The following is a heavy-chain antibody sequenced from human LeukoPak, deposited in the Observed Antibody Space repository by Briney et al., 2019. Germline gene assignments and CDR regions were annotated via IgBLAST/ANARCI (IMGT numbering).Heavy chain of an antibody. Sequence: ETLSLTCAVYGGSFSGYYWSWIRQPPGKGLEWVGRIKSKTDGGTTDYAAPVKGRFTISRDDSKNTLYLQMNSLKTEDTAVYYCTTETGGSVDYWGQGTPVTVSS. CDR2: IKSKTDGGTT. CDR3: TTETGGSVDY. V-gene: IGHV3-15*01. D-gene: IGHD7-27*01. CDR1: GGSFSGYY. J-gene: IGHJ4*02.